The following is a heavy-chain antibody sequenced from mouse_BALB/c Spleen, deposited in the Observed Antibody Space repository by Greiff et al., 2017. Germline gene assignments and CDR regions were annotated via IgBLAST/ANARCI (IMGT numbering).Heavy chain of an antibody. CDR1: GYTFTDYN. V-gene: IGHV1-18*01. D-gene: IGHD1-1*01. CDR2: INPNYDST. Sequence: EVQLQQFGAELVQPGASVKISCKASGYTFTDYNMYWVQQSHGKSLEWIGAINPNYDSTSYTQKFKGQATFTVDKSSSTAYMELRSLTSEDTAVYYCARRHYDRSYGFAYWGQGTLVTVSA. J-gene: IGHJ3*01. CDR3: ARRHYDRSYGFAY.